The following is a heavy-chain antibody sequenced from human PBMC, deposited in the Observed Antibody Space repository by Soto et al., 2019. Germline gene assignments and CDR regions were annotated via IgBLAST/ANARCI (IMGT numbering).Heavy chain of an antibody. Sequence: EVQLLESGGGLVQPGGSLRLSCAASGFTFSSYAMNWVRQAPGKGLEWVSVISGSGGSTYYADSVKGRFTISRDNSKNTLHVQMNSLRAEDTAVYYCASRSSGWYFDYWGHGTMVTVSS. V-gene: IGHV3-23*01. J-gene: IGHJ4*01. CDR1: GFTFSSYA. CDR3: ASRSSGWYFDY. D-gene: IGHD6-19*01. CDR2: ISGSGGST.